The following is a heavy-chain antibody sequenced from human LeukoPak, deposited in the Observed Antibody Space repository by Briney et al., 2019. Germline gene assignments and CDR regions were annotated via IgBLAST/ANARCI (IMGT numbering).Heavy chain of an antibody. CDR2: ISSSGSTI. Sequence: GGSLRLSCAASGFTFRSFEMNWVRQALGKGLEWVSYISSSGSTIYHADSVKGRFTISRDNAKKSVYLQMNSLRADDTAVYYCARGGAMGIDYWGQGTLVTVSS. J-gene: IGHJ4*02. CDR1: GFTFRSFE. D-gene: IGHD5-18*01. V-gene: IGHV3-48*03. CDR3: ARGGAMGIDY.